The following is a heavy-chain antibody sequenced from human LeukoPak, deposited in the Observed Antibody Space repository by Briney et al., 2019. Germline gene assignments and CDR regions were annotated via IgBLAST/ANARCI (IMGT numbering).Heavy chain of an antibody. D-gene: IGHD3-22*01. Sequence: ASVKVSCKASGYTFTGYYMHWVRQAPGQGLEWMGIINPSGGSTSYAQKFQGRVTMTRDTSTSTVYMELSSLRSEDTAVYYCAREVSGDSSGYYYLYETAGMDVWGQGTTVTVSS. J-gene: IGHJ6*02. V-gene: IGHV1-46*01. CDR1: GYTFTGYY. CDR3: AREVSGDSSGYYYLYETAGMDV. CDR2: INPSGGST.